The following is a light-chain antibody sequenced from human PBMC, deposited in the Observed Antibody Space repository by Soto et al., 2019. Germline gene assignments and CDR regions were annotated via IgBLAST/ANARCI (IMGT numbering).Light chain of an antibody. Sequence: VVMTQSPLSLPVTLGQPASISCTSSQGLVYSDGNIYLSWFQQRPGQSPRRLIYWVSNRDSGVPDRFSGSGSGTDFTLRISSVEAEDVGVYYCMQGTRWPWTFGQGTKVEIK. J-gene: IGKJ1*01. CDR3: MQGTRWPWT. CDR1: QGLVYSDGNIY. V-gene: IGKV2-30*01. CDR2: WVS.